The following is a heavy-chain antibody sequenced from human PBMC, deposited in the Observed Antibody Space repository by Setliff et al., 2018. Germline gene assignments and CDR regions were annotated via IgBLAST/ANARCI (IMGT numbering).Heavy chain of an antibody. D-gene: IGHD2-15*01. CDR2: IYYGGSA. CDR1: GGSISSSNYY. Sequence: PSETLSLTCTVSGGSISSSNYYWGWIRQPPGKGLEWIGNIYYGGSAYYNPSLKSRVTISVDTSKNQFSLKLSSVTAADTAMYYCARILGYCSGGSCYVPYWGQGTLVTVSS. CDR3: ARILGYCSGGSCYVPY. V-gene: IGHV4-39*07. J-gene: IGHJ4*02.